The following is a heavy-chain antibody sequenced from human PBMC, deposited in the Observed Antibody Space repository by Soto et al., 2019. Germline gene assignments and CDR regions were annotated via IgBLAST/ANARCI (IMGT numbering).Heavy chain of an antibody. CDR1: GFTFTNAW. D-gene: IGHD6-13*01. J-gene: IGHJ6*02. CDR3: ARDLHAAAYYYYGMDV. CDR2: IKSKTHGGTT. V-gene: IGHV3-15*01. Sequence: EVRLVESGGGLVKPGESLRLSCAASGFTFTNAWMNWVRQAPGKGLEWVGRIKSKTHGGTTDYAAPVKGRFTISRDDSENTVYLQMNSLKTEDTAVYYCARDLHAAAYYYYGMDVWGQGTTVTVSS.